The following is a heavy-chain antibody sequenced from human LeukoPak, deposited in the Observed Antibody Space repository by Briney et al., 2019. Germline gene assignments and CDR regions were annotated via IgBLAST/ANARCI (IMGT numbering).Heavy chain of an antibody. J-gene: IGHJ4*02. CDR2: FYPDDSDT. CDR1: GXSFTDYW. V-gene: IGHV5-51*01. D-gene: IGHD1-7*01. CDR3: ARRKNYYFDY. Sequence: GESLKISCEGSGXSFTDYWSGWVRQMPGKGLEWMGIFYPDDSDTRYNPSFQGQVTISADKSISTAYLQWSSLKASDTAMYYCARRKNYYFDYWGQGTLVTVSS.